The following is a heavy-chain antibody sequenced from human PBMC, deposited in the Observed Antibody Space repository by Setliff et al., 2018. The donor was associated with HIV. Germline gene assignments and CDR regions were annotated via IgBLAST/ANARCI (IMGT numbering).Heavy chain of an antibody. J-gene: IGHJ4*02. CDR3: ATFSGSYYHFEY. D-gene: IGHD1-26*01. CDR2: VSSRGDT. Sequence: SETLSLTCTVSDSGTYYWSWIRQPAGKGLEWIGRVSSRGDTNYNPSLKSRVTMSVDTSKNQFSLKLSSVTAADTAVYYCATFSGSYYHFEYWGQGTLVTVSS. CDR1: DSGTYY. V-gene: IGHV4-4*07.